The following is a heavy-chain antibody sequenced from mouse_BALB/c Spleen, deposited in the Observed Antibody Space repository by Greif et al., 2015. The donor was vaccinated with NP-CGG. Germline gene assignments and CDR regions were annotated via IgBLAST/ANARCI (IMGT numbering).Heavy chain of an antibody. D-gene: IGHD1-1*01. V-gene: IGHV14-1*02. J-gene: IGHJ3*01. CDR1: GFNIKDYY. Sequence: VQLKQPGAELVRPGALVKLSCKASGFNIKDYYMHWVKQRPEQGLEWIGWIDPENGNTIYDPKFQGKASITADTSSNTASLQLSSLTSEDTAVYYCARPYYYGSSYPFAYWGQGTLVTVSA. CDR3: ARPYYYGSSYPFAY. CDR2: IDPENGNT.